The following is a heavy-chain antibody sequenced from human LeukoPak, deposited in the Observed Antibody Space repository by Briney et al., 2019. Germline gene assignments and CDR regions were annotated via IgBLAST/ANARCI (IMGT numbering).Heavy chain of an antibody. J-gene: IGHJ6*03. Sequence: GGSLRLSCAASGFTFSSYGMNWVRQAPGKGLEWVSYISSSSSTIDYADSVKGRFTISRDSAKNSLYLQMNSLRAEDTAVYYCARVGDYYMDVWAKGTTVTVSS. V-gene: IGHV3-48*01. CDR1: GFTFSSYG. CDR2: ISSSSSTI. CDR3: ARVGDYYMDV.